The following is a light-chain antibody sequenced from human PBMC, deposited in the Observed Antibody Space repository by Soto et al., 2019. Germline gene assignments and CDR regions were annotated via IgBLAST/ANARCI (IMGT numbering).Light chain of an antibody. CDR1: KSVSSN. CDR3: HQYTNWPRT. J-gene: IGKJ1*01. Sequence: EIVMTQSPATLSVSPGERATLSCRASKSVSSNLAWYQQKPGQAPRLLIYGASTRATGIPARFSGSGSGTEFTLTISSLQSEDVAVYYCHQYTNWPRTFGQGTKVEIK. CDR2: GAS. V-gene: IGKV3-15*01.